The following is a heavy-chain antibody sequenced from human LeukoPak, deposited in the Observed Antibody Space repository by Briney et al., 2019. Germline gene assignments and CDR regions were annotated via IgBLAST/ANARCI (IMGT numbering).Heavy chain of an antibody. CDR3: AGGSTSFNWFDP. CDR2: INHSGST. J-gene: IGHJ5*02. D-gene: IGHD2-2*01. CDR1: GGSFSGYY. Sequence: SETLSLTCAVYGGSFSGYYWSWIRQPPGKGLEWIGEINHSGSTNYNPSLKSRVTISVDTSKNQFSLKLSSVTAADTAVYYCAGGSTSFNWFDPWGQGTLVTVSS. V-gene: IGHV4-34*01.